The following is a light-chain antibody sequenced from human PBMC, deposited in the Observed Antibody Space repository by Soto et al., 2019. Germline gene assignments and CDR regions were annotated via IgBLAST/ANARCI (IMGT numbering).Light chain of an antibody. J-gene: IGKJ5*01. V-gene: IGKV3-15*01. Sequence: EIVMTQSPATLSVSPGERATLSCRASQSVSSNLAWYQQKPGQAPRLLIYGASTRATGIPARFSGSGSGTAFTLAISRLEPGDFAVYYCQQYVTSPAITFGQGTRLEIK. CDR3: QQYVTSPAIT. CDR1: QSVSSN. CDR2: GAS.